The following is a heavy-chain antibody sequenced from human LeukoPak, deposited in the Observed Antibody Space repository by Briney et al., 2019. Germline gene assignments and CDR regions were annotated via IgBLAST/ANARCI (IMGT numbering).Heavy chain of an antibody. CDR3: ASEVGYRSLGY. V-gene: IGHV3-43*01. CDR2: IPWMIQST. J-gene: IGHJ4*02. Sequence: PGRSLRLTCAASGFSFDDDTIHWVRQTPEWGLEWVSFIPWMIQSTHYADSVTARSTVSRHNSKDSLYLQMNSLTTEDTGLYHCASEVGYRSLGYLGQGTLVTVSS. D-gene: IGHD3-3*01. CDR1: GFSFDDDT.